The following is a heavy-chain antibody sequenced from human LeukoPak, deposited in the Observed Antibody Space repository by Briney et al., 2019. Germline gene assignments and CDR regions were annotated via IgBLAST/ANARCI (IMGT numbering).Heavy chain of an antibody. V-gene: IGHV1-8*01. CDR3: ARAGGYCGRISCPYYFDY. D-gene: IGHD2-15*01. Sequence: ASVTVSCKASGYTFTSYDINWVRQAPGQGLEWMGWMNPNSGNTAYAQKFQGRVTITRNTSISTAYMELSSLRSEDTAVYYCARAGGYCGRISCPYYFDYWGQGSLVAVSS. J-gene: IGHJ4*02. CDR2: MNPNSGNT. CDR1: GYTFTSYD.